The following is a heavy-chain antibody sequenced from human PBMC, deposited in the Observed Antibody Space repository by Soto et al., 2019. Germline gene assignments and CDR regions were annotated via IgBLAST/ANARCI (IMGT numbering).Heavy chain of an antibody. CDR2: IKSKTDGGTT. D-gene: IGHD3-22*01. Sequence: GGSLRLSCAASGFTFSNAWINWVRQAPGKGLEWVGRIKSKTDGGTTDYAEPVKGRFAISRDDSNNMVYLQMNSLKIEDTAVYYCTTDSYSTIIIVRFAYWGQGTLVTVSS. CDR1: GFTFSNAW. J-gene: IGHJ4*02. CDR3: TTDSYSTIIIVRFAY. V-gene: IGHV3-15*07.